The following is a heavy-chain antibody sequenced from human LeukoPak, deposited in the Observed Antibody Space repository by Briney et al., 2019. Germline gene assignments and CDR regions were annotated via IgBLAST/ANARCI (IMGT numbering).Heavy chain of an antibody. D-gene: IGHD2-21*02. J-gene: IGHJ6*02. CDR1: GFTLSSNY. V-gene: IGHV3-53*04. CDR2: IYSGGST. CDR3: ARDPRKDCGGDCYYYYGMDV. Sequence: GGSLRLSCAASGFTLSSNYMSWVRQAPGKGLEWVSVIYSGGSTYYADSVKGRFTISRHNSKNTLYLQMNSLRAEDTAVYYCARDPRKDCGGDCYYYYGMDVWGQGTTVTVSS.